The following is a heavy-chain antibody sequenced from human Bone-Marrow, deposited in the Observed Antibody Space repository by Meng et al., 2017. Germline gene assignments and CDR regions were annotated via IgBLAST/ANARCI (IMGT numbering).Heavy chain of an antibody. J-gene: IGHJ6*02. D-gene: IGHD4-17*01. CDR1: GYTFTGNY. Sequence: SVKVSCKASGYTFTGNYMHWVRQAPGQGLEWMGRINPNSCGTNYAQKFQGRVTMTRDTSVSTAYMELSRLRSDDTAVYYCASPLLYGDYVYGMDVWGPGTTVTVSS. CDR2: INPNSCGT. V-gene: IGHV1-2*06. CDR3: ASPLLYGDYVYGMDV.